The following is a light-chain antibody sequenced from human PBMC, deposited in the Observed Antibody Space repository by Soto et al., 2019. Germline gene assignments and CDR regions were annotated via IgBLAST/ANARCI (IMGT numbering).Light chain of an antibody. CDR2: DVT. Sequence: QSALTQPASVSGSPGQSITIFCTGTSSDVGGYNYVSWHQQRPGKPPKLMIYDVTNRPSGVSNRFSGSKSGSTASLTISGLQAEDEGYYYCSSYTNRNTVVFGGGTQLTVL. V-gene: IGLV2-14*03. J-gene: IGLJ3*02. CDR1: SSDVGGYNY. CDR3: SSYTNRNTVV.